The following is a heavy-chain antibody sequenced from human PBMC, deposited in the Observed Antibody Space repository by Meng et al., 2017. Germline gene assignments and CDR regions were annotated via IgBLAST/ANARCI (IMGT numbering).Heavy chain of an antibody. Sequence: GGSLRLSCAASGFTFSSYGMHWVRQAPGKGLEWVAVIWYDGSNKYYADSVKGRFTISRDNSKNTRYLQMNSLRAEDTAVYYCARVKVPGIAVAGTVFDYWGQGTLVTVSS. CDR1: GFTFSSYG. D-gene: IGHD6-19*01. V-gene: IGHV3-33*01. CDR2: IWYDGSNK. J-gene: IGHJ4*02. CDR3: ARVKVPGIAVAGTVFDY.